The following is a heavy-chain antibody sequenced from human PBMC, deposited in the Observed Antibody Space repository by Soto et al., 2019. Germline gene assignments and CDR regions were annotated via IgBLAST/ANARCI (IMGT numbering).Heavy chain of an antibody. CDR3: TTGLLEIAAAVYYYYYGMDV. CDR2: IKSKTDGGTT. Sequence: GGSLRLSCAASGFTFSNAWMSWVRQAPGKGLEWVGRIKSKTDGGTTDYAAPVKGRFTISRDDSKNTLYLQMNSLKTEDTAVYYCTTGLLEIAAAVYYYYYGMDVWGQGTTVTVSS. D-gene: IGHD6-13*01. CDR1: GFTFSNAW. J-gene: IGHJ6*02. V-gene: IGHV3-15*01.